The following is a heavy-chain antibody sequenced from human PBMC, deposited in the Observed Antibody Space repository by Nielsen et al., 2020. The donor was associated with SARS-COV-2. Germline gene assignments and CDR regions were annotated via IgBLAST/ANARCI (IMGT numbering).Heavy chain of an antibody. CDR1: GFTVSSYW. CDR2: IKQDGSEK. V-gene: IGHV3-7*03. D-gene: IGHD3-3*01. J-gene: IGHJ6*03. Sequence: GGALRLSCAASGFTVSSYWMSWVRQAPGKRLEWVANIKQDGSEKYYVDSVKGRFTISRDNAKNSLYLQMNSLRAEDTAVYYCARDWGYYDFWSGYSSYYMDVWGKGTTVTVSS. CDR3: ARDWGYYDFWSGYSSYYMDV.